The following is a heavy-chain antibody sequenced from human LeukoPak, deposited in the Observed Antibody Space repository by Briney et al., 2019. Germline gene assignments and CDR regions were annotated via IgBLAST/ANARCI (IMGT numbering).Heavy chain of an antibody. J-gene: IGHJ6*03. V-gene: IGHV3-72*01. CDR3: ARDQGFWSGYYGNYYMDV. CDR1: GFTFSDHY. Sequence: PGGSLRLSCAASGFTFSDHYMDWVRQAPGKGLEWVGRTRNKANSYTTEYAASVKGRFTISRDDSKNSLYLRMNSLKTEDTAVYYCARDQGFWSGYYGNYYMDVWGKGTTVTVSS. D-gene: IGHD3-3*01. CDR2: TRNKANSYTT.